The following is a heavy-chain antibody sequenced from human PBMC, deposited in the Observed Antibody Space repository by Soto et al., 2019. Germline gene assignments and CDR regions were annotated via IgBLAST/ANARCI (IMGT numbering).Heavy chain of an antibody. Sequence: QLQLQESGPGLVKPSETLSLTCNVSGVSISGTSYYWGWIRQPPGKGLEWIGTIYFSGTTFYNPSLKSRLTISVDTSKNQFSLRLRSVTAADTAVYYCARHGSYWGQGTLVAVSS. CDR1: GVSISGTSYY. CDR2: IYFSGTT. CDR3: ARHGSY. J-gene: IGHJ4*02. V-gene: IGHV4-39*01.